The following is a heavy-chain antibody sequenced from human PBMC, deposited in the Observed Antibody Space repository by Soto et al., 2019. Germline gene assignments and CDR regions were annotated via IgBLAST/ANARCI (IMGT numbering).Heavy chain of an antibody. V-gene: IGHV4-34*01. J-gene: IGHJ5*02. CDR2: INHSGST. CDR3: ARPGYSSSESWFDP. CDR1: GGSFSGYY. D-gene: IGHD6-13*01. Sequence: PSETLSLTCAVYGGSFSGYYWSWIRQPPGKGLEWIGEINHSGSTNYNPSLKSRVTISVDTSKNQFSLKLSSVTAADTAVYYCARPGYSSSESWFDPRGQGTLVTVSS.